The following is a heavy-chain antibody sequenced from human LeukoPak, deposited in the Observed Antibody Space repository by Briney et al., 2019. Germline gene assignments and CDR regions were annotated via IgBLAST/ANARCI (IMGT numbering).Heavy chain of an antibody. CDR2: IYNSGST. CDR1: GGSISSYY. D-gene: IGHD3-22*01. V-gene: IGHV4-59*01. J-gene: IGHJ4*02. CDR3: ATSSHDLLDTDY. Sequence: PSETLSLTCTVSGGSISSYYWGWIRQPPGKGQEWIGYIYNSGSTNCNPSLRSRVTISVDTSKKQFSLKLSSVTAADTAVYYCATSSHDLLDTDYWGQGTLVTVSS.